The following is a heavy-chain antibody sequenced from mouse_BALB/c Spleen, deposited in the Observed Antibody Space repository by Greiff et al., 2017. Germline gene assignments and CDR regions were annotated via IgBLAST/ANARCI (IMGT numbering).Heavy chain of an antibody. CDR1: GFSLTSYG. J-gene: IGHJ3*01. Sequence: VQLQQSGPGLVQPSQSLSITCTVSGFSLTSYGVHWVRQSPGKGLEWLGVIWSGGSTDYNAAFISRLSISKDNSKSQVFFKMNSLQADVTAIYYCARNDDWGLAYWGQGTLVTVSA. V-gene: IGHV2-4-1*01. D-gene: IGHD4-1*01. CDR3: ARNDDWGLAY. CDR2: IWSGGST.